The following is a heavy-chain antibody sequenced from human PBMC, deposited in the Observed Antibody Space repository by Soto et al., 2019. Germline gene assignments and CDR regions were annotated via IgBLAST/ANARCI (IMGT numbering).Heavy chain of an antibody. Sequence: QVQLQQWGAGLLKPLETLSLTCAVSGGSLSGSHWSWIRQPPGKGPEWIGEISHTGTTSYNPSLKGRVTISVATSKSQYSLKLTPVTAADSAVYYCARFSGQTVVVTDDNWFAPWGQGPRVTVSS. V-gene: IGHV4-34*01. J-gene: IGHJ5*02. D-gene: IGHD2-21*02. CDR1: GGSLSGSH. CDR3: ARFSGQTVVVTDDNWFAP. CDR2: ISHTGTT.